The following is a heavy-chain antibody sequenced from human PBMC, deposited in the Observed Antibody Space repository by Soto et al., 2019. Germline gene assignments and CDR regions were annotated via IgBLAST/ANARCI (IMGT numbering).Heavy chain of an antibody. D-gene: IGHD3-10*01. Sequence: PGGSLRLSCTTSGFPFSYYDMTWIRQAPGKGLEWVSYISHSGTTIYYADSVNGRFTVSRDNAQNSLYLQMNSLRAEDTAVYYCAADPYYYASSFWGQGTLVTVSS. CDR2: ISHSGTTI. V-gene: IGHV3-11*01. J-gene: IGHJ4*02. CDR1: GFPFSYYD. CDR3: AADPYYYASSF.